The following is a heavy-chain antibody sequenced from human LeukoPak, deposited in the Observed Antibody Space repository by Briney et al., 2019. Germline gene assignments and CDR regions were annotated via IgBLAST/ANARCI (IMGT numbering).Heavy chain of an antibody. CDR3: ARAHYSGSFGY. CDR2: INWNGGST. D-gene: IGHD1-26*01. CDR1: GFIFDDYG. J-gene: IGHJ4*02. Sequence: GGSLRLSCAASGFIFDDYGMSWVRQAPGKGLEWVSGINWNGGSTGYADSVKGRFTISRDNAKNSLYLQMNSLRAEDTALYYCARAHYSGSFGYCGQGTLVTVSS. V-gene: IGHV3-20*04.